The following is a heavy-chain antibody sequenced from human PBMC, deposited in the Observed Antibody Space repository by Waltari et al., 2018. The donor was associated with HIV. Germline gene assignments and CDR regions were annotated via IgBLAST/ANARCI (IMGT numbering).Heavy chain of an antibody. V-gene: IGHV4-4*02. CDR3: ARDMNPNRPGNNWNDYYYGMDV. Sequence: QVQLQESGPGLVKPSGTLSLTCAVSGGSISSSNWWSWVRQPPGKGLEWIGEIYHSGSTHYNPSLKSRVTISVDKSKNQFSLKLSSVTAADTAVYYCARDMNPNRPGNNWNDYYYGMDVWGQGTTVTVSS. J-gene: IGHJ6*02. CDR2: IYHSGST. CDR1: GGSISSSNW. D-gene: IGHD1-1*01.